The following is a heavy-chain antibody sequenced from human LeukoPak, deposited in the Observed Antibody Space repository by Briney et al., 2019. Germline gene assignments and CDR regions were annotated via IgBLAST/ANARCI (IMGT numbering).Heavy chain of an antibody. CDR1: GFTFSSYS. V-gene: IGHV3-21*01. J-gene: IGHJ4*02. Sequence: PGGSLRLACAASGFTFSSYSMNWVRQAPGKGLEWVSSISSSSSYIYYADSLKGRFTISRDNAKNSLYLQMNSLRAEDTAVYYCARVRSSTSCFDYWGQGTLVTVSS. D-gene: IGHD2-2*01. CDR2: ISSSSSYI. CDR3: ARVRSSTSCFDY.